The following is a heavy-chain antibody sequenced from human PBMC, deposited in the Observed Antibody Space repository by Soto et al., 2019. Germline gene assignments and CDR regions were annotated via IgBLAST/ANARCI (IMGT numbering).Heavy chain of an antibody. CDR1: GFTFSSYA. Sequence: GGSLRLSCAASGFTFSSYAMSWVRQAPGKGLEWVSAISGSAGSTYYADSVKGRFTISRDNAKNSLYLQMNSLRAEDTAVYYCARGLSIPFDPWGQGTLVTVSS. CDR3: ARGLSIPFDP. CDR2: ISGSAGST. J-gene: IGHJ5*02. V-gene: IGHV3-23*01.